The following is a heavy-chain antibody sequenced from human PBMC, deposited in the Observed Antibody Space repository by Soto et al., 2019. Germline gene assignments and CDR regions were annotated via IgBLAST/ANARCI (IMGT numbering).Heavy chain of an antibody. CDR1: GGSVSSGSYY. J-gene: IGHJ4*02. V-gene: IGHV4-61*01. CDR2: MSYRGTT. CDR3: ARAIKFDFWSDSQSGYYFDY. Sequence: PSETLSLTCTVSGGSVSSGSYYWSWIRQPPGKGLDCIGYMSYRGTTNYNPSLKSRVTISTDTSKKQISLKLSSVTAADTAVYYCARAIKFDFWSDSQSGYYFDYWGRGTRVTVSS. D-gene: IGHD3-3*01.